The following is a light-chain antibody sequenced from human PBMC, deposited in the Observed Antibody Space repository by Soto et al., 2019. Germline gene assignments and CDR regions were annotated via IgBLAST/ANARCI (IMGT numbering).Light chain of an antibody. CDR2: EVT. CDR3: ASYTSSSTSVI. CDR1: SSDVGGYNY. V-gene: IGLV2-14*01. J-gene: IGLJ2*01. Sequence: QSALTQPASVSGSPGQSITISCTGTSSDVGGYNYVSWYQQHPGKAPKLMIYEVTNRPSGVSHRFSGSKSGNTASLTISGLQAEDEADYYCASYTSSSTSVIFGRGTKLTVL.